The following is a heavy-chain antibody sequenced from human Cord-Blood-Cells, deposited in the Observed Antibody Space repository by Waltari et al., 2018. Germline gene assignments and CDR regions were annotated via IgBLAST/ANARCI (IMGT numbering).Heavy chain of an antibody. CDR2: IYHSGST. J-gene: IGHJ5*02. CDR1: GYSISSGYY. V-gene: IGHV4-38-2*01. D-gene: IGHD1-20*01. Sequence: QVQLQESGPGLVQPSEPLSLTCAVSGYSISSGYYWGWIRQPPGKGLEWIGSIYHSGSTYYNPSLKSRVTISVDTSKNQFSLKLSSVTAADTAVYYCARVITGTVIPRTNWFDPWGQGTLVTVSS. CDR3: ARVITGTVIPRTNWFDP.